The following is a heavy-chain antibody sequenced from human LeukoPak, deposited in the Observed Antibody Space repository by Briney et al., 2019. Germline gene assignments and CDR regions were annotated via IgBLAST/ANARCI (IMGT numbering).Heavy chain of an antibody. J-gene: IGHJ4*02. CDR1: GFTFSSYS. CDR3: ARVGDYVWGSYHKPNDY. Sequence: GGSLRLSCAASGFTFSSYSMNWVRQAPGKGLEWVSYISSSSSTIYYADSVKGRFTISRDNAKNSLYLQMNSLRAEDTAVYYCARVGDYVWGSYHKPNDYWGQGTLGTVSS. CDR2: ISSSSSTI. V-gene: IGHV3-48*01. D-gene: IGHD3-16*01.